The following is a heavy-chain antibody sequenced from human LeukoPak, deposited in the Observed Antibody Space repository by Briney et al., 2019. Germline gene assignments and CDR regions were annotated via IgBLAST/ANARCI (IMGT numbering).Heavy chain of an antibody. CDR2: IRYDANDK. Sequence: GGSLRLPCAASGFPFSGYGMHWVRQAPGKGLEWVAFIRYDANDKYYVDSVKGRFTVSRDNSKNTLYLQMNSLRAEDTAVYYCATLLYFDYWGQGTLVTVSS. V-gene: IGHV3-30*02. J-gene: IGHJ4*02. CDR1: GFPFSGYG. CDR3: ATLLYFDY. D-gene: IGHD1-26*01.